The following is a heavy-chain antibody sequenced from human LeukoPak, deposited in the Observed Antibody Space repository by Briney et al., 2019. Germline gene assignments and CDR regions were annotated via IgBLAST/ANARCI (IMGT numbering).Heavy chain of an antibody. CDR2: MNPNSGNT. CDR1: GYTFTSYD. V-gene: IGHV1-18*01. CDR3: ARDSSFWFDP. J-gene: IGHJ5*02. Sequence: ASVKVSCKASGYTFTSYDINWVRQATGQGLEWMGWMNPNSGNTNYAQKLQGRVTMTTDTSTSTAYMELRSLRSDDTAVYYCARDSSFWFDPWGQGTLVTVSS. D-gene: IGHD3-16*02.